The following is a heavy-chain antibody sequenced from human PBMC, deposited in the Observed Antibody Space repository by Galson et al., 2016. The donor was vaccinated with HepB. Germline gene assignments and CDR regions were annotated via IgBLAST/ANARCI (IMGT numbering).Heavy chain of an antibody. CDR1: GFSVSNVY. CDR2: VYSDGTT. J-gene: IGHJ6*02. D-gene: IGHD1-26*01. CDR3: ARDLSGYYYGLDI. Sequence: SLRLSCAGSGFSVSNVYMNWVRQSPGKGLEWVSVVYSDGTTYYADSVKGRFAISRDNAKNTLYLQMNSLRAEDTAINYCARDLSGYYYGLDIWGQGTTVTVSS. V-gene: IGHV3-53*01.